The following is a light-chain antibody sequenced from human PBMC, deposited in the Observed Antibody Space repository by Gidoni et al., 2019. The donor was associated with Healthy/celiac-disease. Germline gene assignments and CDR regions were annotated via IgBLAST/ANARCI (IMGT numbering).Light chain of an antibody. CDR1: QSVSSSY. J-gene: IGKJ1*01. CDR3: QQYGSSPRT. V-gene: IGKV3-20*01. Sequence: EIVLTQSPGTLSLSPGERATLSCRASQSVSSSYLAWYQQKPGQAPRLLIYGASSRATGIPDRFSGSGSGTDFTHTISRLEPEDFAVYYCQQYGSSPRTFGQXTKVEIK. CDR2: GAS.